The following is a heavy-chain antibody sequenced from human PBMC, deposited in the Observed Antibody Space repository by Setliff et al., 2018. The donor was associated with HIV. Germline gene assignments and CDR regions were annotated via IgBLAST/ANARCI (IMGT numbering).Heavy chain of an antibody. CDR1: GASITSHY. CDR2: IYSTGST. J-gene: IGHJ4*02. D-gene: IGHD3-10*01. V-gene: IGHV4-59*11. CDR3: ARARGPPLPVLDF. Sequence: PSETLSLTCTVSGASITSHYWSWIRQSPGRELEWIGYIYSTGSTNYNPSLQSRVTISMVASRNQFSLKVTSVTAADTAVYFCARARGPPLPVLDFWGQGRQVTVSS.